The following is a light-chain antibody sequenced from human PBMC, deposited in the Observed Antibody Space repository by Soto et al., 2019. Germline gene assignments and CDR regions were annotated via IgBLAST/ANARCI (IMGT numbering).Light chain of an antibody. CDR3: QQYNTDSYT. CDR2: DAS. CDR1: QGISTW. V-gene: IGKV1-5*01. Sequence: DIQMTQSPSTLSASVGDRVTITCRASQGISTWLARYQQKPGKAPKLLIFDASSLGSGVPSRFSGSGSGTEFTLTISGLQPDDFATYHCQQYNTDSYTFGQGTKLEI. J-gene: IGKJ2*01.